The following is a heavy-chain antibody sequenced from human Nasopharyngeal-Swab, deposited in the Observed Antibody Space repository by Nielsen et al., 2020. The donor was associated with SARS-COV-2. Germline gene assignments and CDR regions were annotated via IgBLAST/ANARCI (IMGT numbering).Heavy chain of an antibody. CDR2: IYYSGST. Sequence: SETLSLTCTVSGGSISSGGYYWSWIRQHPGKGLEWIGYIYYSGSTYYNPSLKSRVTISVDTSKNQFSLKLSSVTAADTAVYYCARVVRIRFLEWSRYYGMDVWGQGTTVTGSS. CDR1: GGSISSGGYY. J-gene: IGHJ6*02. CDR3: ARVVRIRFLEWSRYYGMDV. V-gene: IGHV4-31*03. D-gene: IGHD3-3*01.